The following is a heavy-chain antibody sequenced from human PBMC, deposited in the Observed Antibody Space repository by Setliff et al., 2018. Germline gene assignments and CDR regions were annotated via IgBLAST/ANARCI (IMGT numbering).Heavy chain of an antibody. CDR2: INDRGST. CDR3: ARAYYYASGNSHNYYMDV. V-gene: IGHV4-34*01. J-gene: IGHJ6*03. CDR1: GGSFSGYF. D-gene: IGHD3-10*01. Sequence: PSETLSLTCAVYGGSFSGYFWSWIRQAPGRGLEWIGEINDRGSTHYNPSLKSRVTISIDTSKNQFSLKLTSVSAADTAVYYCARAYYYASGNSHNYYMDVWGKGTAVTVSS.